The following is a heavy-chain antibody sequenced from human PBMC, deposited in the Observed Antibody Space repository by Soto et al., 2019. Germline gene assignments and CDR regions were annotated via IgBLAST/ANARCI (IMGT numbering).Heavy chain of an antibody. Sequence: VQLLESGGGLVQPGGSLRLSCAASGFTFSSYAMSWVRQAPGKGLEWVSGISGSGDTTYYADSVKGRFTITRDNSKNALYLQMNSLGAEDKAVYYCAKTVPGTKSWGQGTLVTVSS. CDR2: ISGSGDTT. CDR3: AKTVPGTKS. D-gene: IGHD6-19*01. V-gene: IGHV3-23*01. CDR1: GFTFSSYA. J-gene: IGHJ5*02.